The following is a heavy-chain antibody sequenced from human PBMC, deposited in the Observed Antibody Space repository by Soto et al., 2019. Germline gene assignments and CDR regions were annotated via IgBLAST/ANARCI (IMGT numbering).Heavy chain of an antibody. CDR1: GVSISTDGYY. CDR3: ASVIGGDSEYYFDY. Sequence: SETLSLTCTVSGVSISTDGYYWSRIRQHPGKGLEWIGNIYYSGRTYYNPSLKSRVILAVDTSKNHFSLNLRSLTAADSDMYSCASVIGGDSEYYFDYWGQGALVTVSS. V-gene: IGHV4-31*03. D-gene: IGHD3-10*01. J-gene: IGHJ4*02. CDR2: IYYSGRT.